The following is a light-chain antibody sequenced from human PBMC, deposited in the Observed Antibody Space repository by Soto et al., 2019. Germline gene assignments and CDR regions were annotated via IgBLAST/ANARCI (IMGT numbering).Light chain of an antibody. Sequence: DIQLSQSPSSLDASVGDRVTISCRASHDVLTWLALYHQRPGKAPTSLIFAASTLQSGVPSRFCGNGSGTNFTLTISSLPPEDLGTYYCQQYNNYTLTFGGGTKVDLK. CDR1: HDVLTW. V-gene: IGKV1D-16*01. J-gene: IGKJ4*01. CDR2: AAS. CDR3: QQYNNYTLT.